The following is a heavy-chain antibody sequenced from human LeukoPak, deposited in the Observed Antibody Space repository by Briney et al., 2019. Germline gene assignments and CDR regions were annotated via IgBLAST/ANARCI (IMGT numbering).Heavy chain of an antibody. V-gene: IGHV1-69*13. CDR3: ARDKAPYYYDSSGYCRAFDI. CDR1: GGTFSSYA. CDR2: IIPIFGTA. J-gene: IGHJ3*02. D-gene: IGHD3-22*01. Sequence: SVKVSCKASGGTFSSYAISWVRQAPGQGLEWMGGIIPIFGTANYAQKFQGRVTITADGSTSTAYMELSSLRSEDTAVYYCARDKAPYYYDSSGYCRAFDIWGQGTMVTVSS.